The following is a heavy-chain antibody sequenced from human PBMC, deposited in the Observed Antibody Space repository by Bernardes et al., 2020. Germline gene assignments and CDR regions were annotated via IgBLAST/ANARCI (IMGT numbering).Heavy chain of an antibody. D-gene: IGHD3-16*01. CDR1: GGTFSSYA. V-gene: IGHV1-69*13. J-gene: IGHJ2*01. CDR2: IIPIFGTA. CDR3: ARELSKVWVGWYFDL. Sequence: SVKVSCKASGGTFSSYAISWVRQAPGQGLEWMGGIIPIFGTANYAQKFQGRVTITADESTSTAYMELSSLRSEDTAVYYCARELSKVWVGWYFDLWGRGTLVTVSS.